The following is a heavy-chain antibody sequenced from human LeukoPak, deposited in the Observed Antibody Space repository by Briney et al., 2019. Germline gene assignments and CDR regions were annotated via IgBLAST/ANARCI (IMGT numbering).Heavy chain of an antibody. Sequence: ASVKVSCKTSGYTFTNYYIHWVRQAPGQGLEWMGWVSAYNGNTNYAQKLQGRVTMTTDTSTSTAYMELRSLRSDDTAVYYCARDRRPSHYYYYDSSGYYQDDAFDIWGQGTMVTVSS. D-gene: IGHD3-22*01. CDR2: VSAYNGNT. J-gene: IGHJ3*02. CDR3: ARDRRPSHYYYYDSSGYYQDDAFDI. CDR1: GYTFTNYY. V-gene: IGHV1-18*04.